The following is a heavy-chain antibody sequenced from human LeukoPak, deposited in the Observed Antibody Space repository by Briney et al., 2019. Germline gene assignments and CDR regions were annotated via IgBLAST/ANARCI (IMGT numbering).Heavy chain of an antibody. CDR3: AREDVVVPAAPLDV. J-gene: IGHJ6*02. Sequence: ASVKVSCKASGYTFTSYGISWVRQAPGQGLEWMAWISAYNGNTNYAQKLQGRVTMTTDTSTSTAYMELRSLRSDDTAVYYCAREDVVVPAAPLDVWGQGTTVTVSS. D-gene: IGHD2-2*01. V-gene: IGHV1-18*01. CDR1: GYTFTSYG. CDR2: ISAYNGNT.